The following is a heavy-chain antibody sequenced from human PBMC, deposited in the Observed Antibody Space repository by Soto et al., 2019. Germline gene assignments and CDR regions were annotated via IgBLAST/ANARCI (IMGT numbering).Heavy chain of an antibody. D-gene: IGHD3-10*01. J-gene: IGHJ4*02. CDR2: VSDSGAKT. V-gene: IGHV3-23*01. Sequence: LRLSCVASGFTFRTNPMSWVRQAPGKGLEWVSGVSDSGAKTYYADSVKGRFTVSRDNSKNTLYLEMKSLRAEDTAVYYCAKDFQFGGSGTGYFDNWGQGTLVTVSS. CDR3: AKDFQFGGSGTGYFDN. CDR1: GFTFRTNP.